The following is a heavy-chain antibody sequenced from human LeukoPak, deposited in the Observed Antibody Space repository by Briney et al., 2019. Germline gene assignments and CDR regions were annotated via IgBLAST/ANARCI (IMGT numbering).Heavy chain of an antibody. Sequence: SETLSFTCAVYGGSFSGYYWSWIRQPPGKGLEWIGEINHSGSTNYNPSLKSRVTISVDTSKNQFSLKLSSVTAADTAVYYCARANWNYDDYYYYYMDVWGKGTTVTVSS. D-gene: IGHD1-7*01. CDR3: ARANWNYDDYYYYYMDV. V-gene: IGHV4-34*01. CDR1: GGSFSGYY. J-gene: IGHJ6*03. CDR2: INHSGST.